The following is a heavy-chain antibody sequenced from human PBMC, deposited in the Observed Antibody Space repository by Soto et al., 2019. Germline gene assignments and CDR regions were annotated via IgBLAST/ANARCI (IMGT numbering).Heavy chain of an antibody. CDR2: ISSSSSTI. CDR1: GFTFSSYS. J-gene: IGHJ6*02. Sequence: GGSLRLSCAASGFTFSSYSMNWVRQAPGKGLEWVSYISSSSSTIYYADSVKGRFTITRDNAKNSLYLKMNSLRDEDTAVYYCAGDQGPDYGPDYYYGMDVWGQGTTVTVSS. D-gene: IGHD4-17*01. CDR3: AGDQGPDYGPDYYYGMDV. V-gene: IGHV3-48*02.